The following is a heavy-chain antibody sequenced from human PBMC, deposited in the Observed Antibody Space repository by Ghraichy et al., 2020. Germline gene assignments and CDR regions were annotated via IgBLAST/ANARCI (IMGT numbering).Heavy chain of an antibody. CDR2: IYYTGST. CDR1: GDSISSTSFY. J-gene: IGHJ5*02. D-gene: IGHD2-15*01. V-gene: IGHV4-39*01. CDR3: ARHRLLGRFDP. Sequence: SETLSLTCSVSGDSISSTSFYWGWIRQPPGKGLEWIASIYYTGSTYYNPSLNSRVIISVDTSRNQFSLRLSSVTAADTAVYYCARHRLLGRFDPWGQGTLVTVSS.